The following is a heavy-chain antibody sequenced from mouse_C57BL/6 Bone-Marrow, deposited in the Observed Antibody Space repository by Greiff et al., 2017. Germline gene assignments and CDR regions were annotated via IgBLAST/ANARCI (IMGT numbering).Heavy chain of an antibody. Sequence: EVQLQHSGPEPVKPGASVKISCKASGYTFTDYYMNWVKQSHGKSLEWIGDINPNNGGTSYNQKFKGKATLTVDKSSSTAYMELRSLTSEDSAVYYCARGLYYFDYWGQGTTLTVSS. J-gene: IGHJ2*01. V-gene: IGHV1-26*01. CDR1: GYTFTDYY. CDR2: INPNNGGT. CDR3: ARGLYYFDY.